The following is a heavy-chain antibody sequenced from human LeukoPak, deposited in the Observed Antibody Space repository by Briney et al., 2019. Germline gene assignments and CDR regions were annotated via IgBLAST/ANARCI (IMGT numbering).Heavy chain of an antibody. V-gene: IGHV3-74*01. D-gene: IGHD3-10*01. CDR1: GFTFSNNW. CDR3: PRGYSSGNYWLFDY. J-gene: IGHJ4*02. CDR2: IYNDGSST. Sequence: GGSLRLSCAASGFTFSNNWMHWVRQAPGEGLVWISRIYNDGSSTDYAGSVKGRFTTSRDNAKSTMYLQINSLRAEDTAVYYCPRGYSSGNYWLFDYWGQGTLVTVSS.